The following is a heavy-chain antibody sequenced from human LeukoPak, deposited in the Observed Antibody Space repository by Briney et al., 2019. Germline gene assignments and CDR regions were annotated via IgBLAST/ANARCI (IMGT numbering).Heavy chain of an antibody. CDR1: GGSISSSSYY. Sequence: SETVSLTCTVSGGSISSSSYYWGWIRQPPGKGLEWIGSIYYSGSTYYNPSLKSRVTISVDTSKNQFSLKLSSVTAADTAVYYCARDPYLSRGGFDYWGQGTLVTVSS. V-gene: IGHV4-39*07. CDR3: ARDPYLSRGGFDY. J-gene: IGHJ4*02. CDR2: IYYSGST. D-gene: IGHD3-10*01.